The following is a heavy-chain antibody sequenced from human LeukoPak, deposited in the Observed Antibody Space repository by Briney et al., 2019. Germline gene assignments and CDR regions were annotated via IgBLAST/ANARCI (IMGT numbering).Heavy chain of an antibody. D-gene: IGHD2-2*01. CDR3: ARHASPDIVIVPAATFDY. J-gene: IGHJ4*02. CDR2: IYHSGRT. Sequence: SETLSLTCAVSDYSINSGHYWGWIRQPPGKGLESIGSIYHSGRTYYNPSLKSRVTTSVDTSKNQFSLKLTSVTAADTAVYYCARHASPDIVIVPAATFDYWGQGTLVTVSS. CDR1: DYSINSGHY. V-gene: IGHV4-38-2*01.